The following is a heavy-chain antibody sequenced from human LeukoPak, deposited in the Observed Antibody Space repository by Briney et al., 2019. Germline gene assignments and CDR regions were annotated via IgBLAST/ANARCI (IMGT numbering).Heavy chain of an antibody. J-gene: IGHJ4*02. V-gene: IGHV2-70*17. CDR2: IDWDDET. D-gene: IGHD3-10*01. CDR3: ARTRGASGSYYPDY. CDR1: GFSLSTTGLC. Sequence: SGPALVKPTQTLTLTCTFSGFSLSTTGLCVSWIRQPPGKALEWLARIDWDDETFYSTSLTTRLSIFTAPSKNLVVLTMTNMDSVDTATYYCARTRGASGSYYPDYWGQGTLVTVSS.